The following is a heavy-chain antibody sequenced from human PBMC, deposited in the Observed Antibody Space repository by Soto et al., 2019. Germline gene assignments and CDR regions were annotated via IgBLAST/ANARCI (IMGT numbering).Heavy chain of an antibody. V-gene: IGHV4-39*01. J-gene: IGHJ5*02. D-gene: IGHD3-16*01. Sequence: QLQLLQSGPGLLEPSETLSLTCVVSGGSVSNSDYYWGWIRQSPGEGLEWIGSVSFTGTTYPKSSHKSRVVMSVDTAKNQFSLQLASVTAADTAVYYCGSLLGTPWGWFDPWGQGTQVTVSS. CDR2: VSFTGTT. CDR3: GSLLGTPWGWFDP. CDR1: GGSVSNSDYY.